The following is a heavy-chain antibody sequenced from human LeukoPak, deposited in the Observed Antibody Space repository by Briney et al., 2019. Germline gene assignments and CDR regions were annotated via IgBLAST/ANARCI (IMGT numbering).Heavy chain of an antibody. J-gene: IGHJ4*02. CDR2: INSDGSST. Sequence: PGGSLGLSCAASGFTFSSYWMHWVRQAPGKGLVWVSRINSDGSSTSYADSVKGRFTISRDNAKNTLYLQMNSLRAEDTAVYYCAMSSSWYSDYFDYWGQGTLVTVSS. D-gene: IGHD6-13*01. CDR3: AMSSSWYSDYFDY. CDR1: GFTFSSYW. V-gene: IGHV3-74*01.